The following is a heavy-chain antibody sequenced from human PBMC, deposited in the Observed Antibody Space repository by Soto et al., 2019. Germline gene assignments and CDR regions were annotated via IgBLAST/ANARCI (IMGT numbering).Heavy chain of an antibody. Sequence: QVQLQQWGAGLLKPSETLSLTCAVYGGSFSGYYWSWIHQPPGKGLEWIGEINHSGSTNYNPSLKSRVTISVDTSKNQFSLKLSSVTAADTAVYYCARGRPIFGVVRKKEDNWFDPWGQGTLVTVSS. D-gene: IGHD3-3*01. CDR3: ARGRPIFGVVRKKEDNWFDP. J-gene: IGHJ5*02. CDR2: INHSGST. V-gene: IGHV4-34*01. CDR1: GGSFSGYY.